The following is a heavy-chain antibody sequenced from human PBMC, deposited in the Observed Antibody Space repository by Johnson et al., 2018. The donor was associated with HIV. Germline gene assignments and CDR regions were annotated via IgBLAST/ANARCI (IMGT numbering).Heavy chain of an antibody. CDR2: ISGSGGST. J-gene: IGHJ3*02. Sequence: VQLVESGGGVVQPGGSLRLSCAASGFTFSSYAMSWVRQAPGKGLEWVSAISGSGGSTYYADSVKGRFTISRDNSKNTLYVQRDSLRAEDTAVYYCARDIVGAPDAFDIWGQGTRVTVSS. CDR3: ARDIVGAPDAFDI. V-gene: IGHV3-23*04. CDR1: GFTFSSYA. D-gene: IGHD1-26*01.